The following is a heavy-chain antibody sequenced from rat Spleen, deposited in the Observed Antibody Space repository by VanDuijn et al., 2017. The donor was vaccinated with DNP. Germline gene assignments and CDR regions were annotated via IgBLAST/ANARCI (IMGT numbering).Heavy chain of an antibody. D-gene: IGHD4-1*01. CDR1: NFTISDYG. V-gene: IGHV5S13*01. CDR2: ISANGGSL. CDR3: ARLGPHYFDY. Sequence: EVKMVESGGGLVQPGGSLKLSCEVSNFTISDYGMAWVRQAPMKGLEWVASISANGGSLRYRDSVKDRFTISRDNTENTLYLQMDSRRSEDTATYSCARLGPHYFDYWGQGVMVTVSS. J-gene: IGHJ2*01.